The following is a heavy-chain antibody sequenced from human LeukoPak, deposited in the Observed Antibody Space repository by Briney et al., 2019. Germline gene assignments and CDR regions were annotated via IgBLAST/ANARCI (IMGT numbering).Heavy chain of an antibody. Sequence: SQTLSLTCTVSGGSISSGGYYWSWIRQPPGKGLEWIGYIYHSGSTYYNPSLKSRVTISVDTSKNQFSLKLSSVTAADTAVYYCARDQPTTARHIPVGYFDYWGQGTLVTVSS. CDR2: IYHSGST. CDR3: ARDQPTTARHIPVGYFDY. J-gene: IGHJ4*02. CDR1: GGSISSGGYY. V-gene: IGHV4-30-2*01. D-gene: IGHD6-6*01.